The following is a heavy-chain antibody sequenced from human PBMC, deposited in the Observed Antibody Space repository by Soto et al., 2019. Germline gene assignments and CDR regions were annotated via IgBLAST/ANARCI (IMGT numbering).Heavy chain of an antibody. CDR3: VVAAHPYYFDY. CDR2: ISAYNGNT. Sequence: QVQLVQSGAEVKKPGASVKVSCKASGYTFTSYGITWVRQAPGQGLEGMGWISAYNGNTNYAQKLQGRVTMTTDTSPSTAYMELRSLRSDDTAVYYCVVAAHPYYFDYWGQGTLVTVSS. CDR1: GYTFTSYG. V-gene: IGHV1-18*01. J-gene: IGHJ4*02. D-gene: IGHD2-15*01.